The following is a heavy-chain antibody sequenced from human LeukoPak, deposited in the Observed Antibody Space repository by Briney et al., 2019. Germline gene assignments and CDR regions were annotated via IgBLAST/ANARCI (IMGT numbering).Heavy chain of an antibody. V-gene: IGHV4-59*01. CDR3: ARERHPGIAVAEYDY. CDR1: GGSISNYY. D-gene: IGHD6-19*01. CDR2: IYYSGST. J-gene: IGHJ4*02. Sequence: SETLSLTCTVSGGSISNYYWSWIRQPPGKGLEWIGYIYYSGSTNYNPPLKSRVTISVDTSKNQFSLKLSSVTAADTAVYYCARERHPGIAVAEYDYWGQGTLVTVSS.